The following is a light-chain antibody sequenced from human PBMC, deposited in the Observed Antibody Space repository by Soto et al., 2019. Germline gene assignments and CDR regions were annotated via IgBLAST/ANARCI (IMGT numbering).Light chain of an antibody. CDR1: QNIGNS. CDR2: AVS. J-gene: IGKJ5*01. CDR3: QQGDSESFPS. V-gene: IGKV1-39*01. Sequence: DIQITQSPSSVSAAVGDRVTVTCRASQNIGNSLNWYQQRPGKAPLLLIYAVSNLQTGVPSRFSGSGCATDFTLTISGLQPEDVATYYCQQGDSESFPSFGQGTRLDIK.